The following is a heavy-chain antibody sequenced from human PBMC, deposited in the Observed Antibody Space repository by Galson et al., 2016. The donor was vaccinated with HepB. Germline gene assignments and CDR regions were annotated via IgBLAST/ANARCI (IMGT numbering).Heavy chain of an antibody. D-gene: IGHD2-2*01. J-gene: IGHJ4*02. Sequence: SLRLSCAASGFAFNTYAMNWVRQAPGKGLEFVSTINSDGGNIDYADSVKGRVTISRDNSKNMLSLQMNSLRIEDTAVYHCVKLGCSSSRCYGNFWGQGTLVTVSS. CDR1: GFAFNTYA. V-gene: IGHV3-64D*06. CDR2: INSDGGNI. CDR3: VKLGCSSSRCYGNF.